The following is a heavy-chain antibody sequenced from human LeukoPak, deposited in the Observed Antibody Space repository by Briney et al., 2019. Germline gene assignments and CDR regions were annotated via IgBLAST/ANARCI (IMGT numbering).Heavy chain of an antibody. V-gene: IGHV1-18*01. CDR2: ISAYNGNT. D-gene: IGHD3-10*01. J-gene: IGHJ4*02. CDR1: GYTFTSYG. Sequence: ASVKVSCKASGYTFTSYGISWVRQAPGQGLEWMGWISAYNGNTNYAQKLQGRVTMTTDTSTSTAYMELRSLRSDDTAVYYCARGANYYGSGSYRWGFDYWGQGTLVTVSS. CDR3: ARGANYYGSGSYRWGFDY.